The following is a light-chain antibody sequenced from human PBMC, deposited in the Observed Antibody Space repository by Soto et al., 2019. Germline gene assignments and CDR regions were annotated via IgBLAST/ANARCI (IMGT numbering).Light chain of an antibody. CDR1: QGISSY. J-gene: IGKJ1*01. V-gene: IGKV1-9*01. Sequence: DIQLTQSPSFLSASVGDRVTITCRASQGISSYLAWYQQKPGKAPKLLIYAASTLQSGVPSRFSGSGSGTEFTLTISSLQPDDSATYYCQQYKSSRTFGPGTKVDI. CDR3: QQYKSSRT. CDR2: AAS.